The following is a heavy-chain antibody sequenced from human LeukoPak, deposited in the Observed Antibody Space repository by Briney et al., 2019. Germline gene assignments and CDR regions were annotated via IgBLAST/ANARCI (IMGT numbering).Heavy chain of an antibody. J-gene: IGHJ4*02. Sequence: GGSLRLSCAASGFTFSSYEMNWVRQAPGKGLEWVSAISGSGGSTYYADSVKGRFTISRDNSKNTLYLQMNSLRAEDTAVYYCAKASGYSGYEYYFDYWGQGTLVTVSS. CDR1: GFTFSSYE. CDR3: AKASGYSGYEYYFDY. D-gene: IGHD5-12*01. V-gene: IGHV3-23*01. CDR2: ISGSGGST.